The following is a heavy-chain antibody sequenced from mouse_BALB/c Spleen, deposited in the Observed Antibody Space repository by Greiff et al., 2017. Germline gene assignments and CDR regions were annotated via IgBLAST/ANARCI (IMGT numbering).Heavy chain of an antibody. CDR3: ARHDYGSYWYFDV. CDR2: ISSGGSYT. J-gene: IGHJ1*01. V-gene: IGHV5-6*01. D-gene: IGHD1-1*01. CDR1: GFTFSSYG. Sequence: EVQGVESGGDLVKPGGSLKLSCAASGFTFSSYGMSWVRQTPDKRLEWVATISSGGSYTYYPDSVKGRFTISRDNAKNTLYLQMSSLKSEDTAMYYCARHDYGSYWYFDVWGAGTTVTVSS.